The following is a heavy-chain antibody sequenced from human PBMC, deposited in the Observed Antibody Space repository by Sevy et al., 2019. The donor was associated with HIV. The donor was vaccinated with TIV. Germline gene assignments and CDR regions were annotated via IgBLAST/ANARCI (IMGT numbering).Heavy chain of an antibody. CDR2: INPNSGGT. D-gene: IGHD3-22*01. CDR1: GYTFTGYY. J-gene: IGHJ4*02. Sequence: ASVKVSCKASGYTFTGYYMHWVRQAPGQGLEWMGRINPNSGGTNYAQKFQGRVTMTRDTSISTAYMELSRLRSDDTAVYYCARGFYYDSSQSPYIANYWGQGTLVTVSS. CDR3: ARGFYYDSSQSPYIANY. V-gene: IGHV1-2*06.